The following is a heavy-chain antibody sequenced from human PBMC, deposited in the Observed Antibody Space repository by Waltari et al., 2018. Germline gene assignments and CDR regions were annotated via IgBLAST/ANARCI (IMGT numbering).Heavy chain of an antibody. J-gene: IGHJ4*03. V-gene: IGHV3-23*04. D-gene: IGHD3-16*01. CDR3: AKAGDVTLGTKYGLDS. Sequence: EVQLVESGGGLAKPGGSLRLSCAASGFTFSDYAMPWVRQAPGKGLEWVSAISSGGTTFYTDSLRGRFTISRDNSKNTLSLQMNRLIPEDTAVYYCAKAGDVTLGTKYGLDSWGQGVVVTVSS. CDR2: ISSGGTT. CDR1: GFTFSDYA.